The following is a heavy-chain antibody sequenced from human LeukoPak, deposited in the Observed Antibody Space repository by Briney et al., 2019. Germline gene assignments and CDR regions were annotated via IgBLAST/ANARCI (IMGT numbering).Heavy chain of an antibody. V-gene: IGHV3-33*06. D-gene: IGHD3-16*01. CDR1: GFAFSSYG. CDR3: AKDHTYYFDY. J-gene: IGHJ4*02. CDR2: IWYDGSNK. Sequence: GGSLRLSCAASGFAFSSYGMHWVRQAPGKGLEWVAVIWYDGSNKYYADSVKGRFTISRDNSKNTLYLQMNSLGAEDTAVYYCAKDHTYYFDYWGQGTLVTVSS.